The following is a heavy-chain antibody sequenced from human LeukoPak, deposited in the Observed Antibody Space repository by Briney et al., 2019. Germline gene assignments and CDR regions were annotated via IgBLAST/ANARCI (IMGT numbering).Heavy chain of an antibody. J-gene: IGHJ4*02. D-gene: IGHD6-19*01. CDR3: ASWPGGWYGEDS. CDR1: GFTVSRNY. V-gene: IGHV3-53*01. CDR2: IYGGGST. Sequence: VGSLRLSCEASGFTVSRNYMSWVRQAPGKGLEWVSVIYGGGSTYYADSVKGRFTISRDTSKNTLYLQMNSLRAEDTAVYYCASWPGGWYGEDSWGQGTLVTVSS.